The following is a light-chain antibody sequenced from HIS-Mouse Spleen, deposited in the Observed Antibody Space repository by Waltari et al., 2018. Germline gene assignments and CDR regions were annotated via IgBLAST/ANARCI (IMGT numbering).Light chain of an antibody. V-gene: IGKV3-15*01. J-gene: IGKJ5*01. Sequence: EIVMTQSPATLSVSPGERANLSCRASQRVSSNLAWYQQKPGQAPRLHIYGASTRATGIPARFSGSGSGKECTLTIRSLPSEDFAVYYCQQYNNWPFTFGQGTRLEIK. CDR1: QRVSSN. CDR2: GAS. CDR3: QQYNNWPFT.